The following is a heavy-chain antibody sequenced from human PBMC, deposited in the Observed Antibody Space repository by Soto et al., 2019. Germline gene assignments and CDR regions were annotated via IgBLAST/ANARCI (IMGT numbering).Heavy chain of an antibody. J-gene: IGHJ5*02. CDR2: SYYSGTT. V-gene: IGHV4-59*01. D-gene: IGHD1-26*01. CDR1: GGSISTYY. CDR3: ARGKYSWSYYDWFDP. Sequence: QVQLQESGPGLVKPSETLSLTCTVSGGSISTYYWSWIRQPPGKGLEWIGESYYSGTTNYNPSLQSRVTISVDTSTNQFSLKLSSVTAADTAVYYCARGKYSWSYYDWFDPWGQGTLVTVSS.